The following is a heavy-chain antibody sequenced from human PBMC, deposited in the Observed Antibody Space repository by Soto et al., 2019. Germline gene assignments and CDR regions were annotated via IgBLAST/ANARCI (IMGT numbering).Heavy chain of an antibody. D-gene: IGHD3-16*02. J-gene: IGHJ5*02. CDR1: GGPISSGDYY. Sequence: SETLSLTCTVSGGPISSGDYYWSWIRQPPGKGLEWIGYMFYSGNAYYNPSLRGRVTISVDTSKNQFSLKLSSVTAADTAVYYCARASVWGSYRYVGWFDPWGQGTLVTVSS. CDR3: ARASVWGSYRYVGWFDP. V-gene: IGHV4-30-4*02. CDR2: MFYSGNA.